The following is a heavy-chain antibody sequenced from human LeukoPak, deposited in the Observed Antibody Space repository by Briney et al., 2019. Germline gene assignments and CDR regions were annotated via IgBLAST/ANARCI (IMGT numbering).Heavy chain of an antibody. CDR1: GGSISSGGYY. J-gene: IGHJ6*04. V-gene: IGHV4-31*03. Sequence: SETLSLTCTVSGGSISSGGYYWSWIRQHPGKGLEWIGYIYYSGSTYYNPPLKSRVTISVDTSKNQFSLKLSSVTAADTAVYYCARDRGYSYGEMDVWGKGTTVTVSS. CDR3: ARDRGYSYGEMDV. D-gene: IGHD5-18*01. CDR2: IYYSGST.